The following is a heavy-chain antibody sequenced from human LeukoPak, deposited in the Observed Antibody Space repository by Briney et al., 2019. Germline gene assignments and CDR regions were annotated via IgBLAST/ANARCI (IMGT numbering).Heavy chain of an antibody. D-gene: IGHD2-2*01. CDR3: ARATRYCSSTSCYAPQKDY. CDR1: GFTFSSYE. J-gene: IGHJ4*02. V-gene: IGHV3-48*03. Sequence: PGGSLRLSCAASGFTFSSYEMNWVRQAPGKGLEWVSYISSSGSTIYYADSVKGRFTISRDNAKNSLYLQMNSLRAEDTAVYYCARATRYCSSTSCYAPQKDYWGQGTLVTVSS. CDR2: ISSSGSTI.